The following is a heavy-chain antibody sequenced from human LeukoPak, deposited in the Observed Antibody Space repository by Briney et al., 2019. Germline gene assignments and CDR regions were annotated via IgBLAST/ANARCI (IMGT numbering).Heavy chain of an antibody. Sequence: ASVKVSCKASGYTFTNYYIHWVRQAPGQGLECMGIINPSGGSTSYAQKFQGRVTMTTDTSTSTAYMELRSLRSDDTAVYYCARANGGHRVYFDYWGQGTLVTVSS. CDR1: GYTFTNYY. CDR2: INPSGGST. D-gene: IGHD7-27*01. J-gene: IGHJ4*02. CDR3: ARANGGHRVYFDY. V-gene: IGHV1-46*01.